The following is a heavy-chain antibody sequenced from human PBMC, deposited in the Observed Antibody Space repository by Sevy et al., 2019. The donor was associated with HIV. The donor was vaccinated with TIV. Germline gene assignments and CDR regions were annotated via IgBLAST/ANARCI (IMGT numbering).Heavy chain of an antibody. D-gene: IGHD6-13*01. CDR2: INHSGST. J-gene: IGHJ5*02. CDR3: ARAAQTQQLASNWFDP. V-gene: IGHV4-34*01. Sequence: SETLSLTCAVYGGSFSGYYWSWIRQPPGKGLEWIGEINHSGSTNYNPSLKSRVTISVDTSKNQFSLKLSSVTAADTAVYYCARAAQTQQLASNWFDPWGQGTLVTVSS. CDR1: GGSFSGYY.